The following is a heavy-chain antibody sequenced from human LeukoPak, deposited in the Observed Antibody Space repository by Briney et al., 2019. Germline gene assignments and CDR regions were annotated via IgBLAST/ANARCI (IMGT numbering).Heavy chain of an antibody. CDR2: INSDGSIT. CDR1: EFTFSVYW. J-gene: IGHJ6*02. V-gene: IGHV3-74*01. CDR3: ARGSGVGYRYGYDYYGMDV. Sequence: GGSLRLSCAASEFTFSVYWMHWVRQAPGKGLVWDSRINSDGSITSYADSVKGRFTISRDNAKNTLYLQMNSLRAEDTAVYYCARGSGVGYRYGYDYYGMDVWGQGTTVTVSS. D-gene: IGHD5-18*01.